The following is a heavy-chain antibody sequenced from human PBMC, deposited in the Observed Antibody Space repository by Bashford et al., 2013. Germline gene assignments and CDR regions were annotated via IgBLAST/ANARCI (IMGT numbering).Heavy chain of an antibody. V-gene: IGHV3-66*01. CDR2: IYSDGTT. J-gene: IGHJ4*02. Sequence: VRQAPGKGLEWVSVIYSDGTTYYADSVKGRFTISRDNSKNMLYLQMNSPRAEDTAVYYCARDSYGYYVSSGYSAFDYWGQGTLVTVSS. CDR3: ARDSYGYYVSSGYSAFDY. D-gene: IGHD3-22*01.